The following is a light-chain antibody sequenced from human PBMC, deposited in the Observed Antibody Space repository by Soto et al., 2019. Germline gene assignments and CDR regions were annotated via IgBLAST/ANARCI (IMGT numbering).Light chain of an antibody. Sequence: IKLTQSPSSLSASVGDRVTITFRASQGISSYLAWYQQKPGKAPKLLIYAASTLQSGVPSRFSGSGSGTDFTLTISSLQPEDFATYYCQQLNSYPITFGQGTRLEIK. CDR3: QQLNSYPIT. CDR2: AAS. J-gene: IGKJ5*01. CDR1: QGISSY. V-gene: IGKV1-9*01.